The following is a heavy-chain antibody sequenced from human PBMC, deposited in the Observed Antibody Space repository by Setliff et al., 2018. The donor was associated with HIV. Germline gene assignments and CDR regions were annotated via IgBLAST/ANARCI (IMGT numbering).Heavy chain of an antibody. CDR3: STTASNGYPWALDI. CDR2: ISGGGTTV. J-gene: IGHJ3*02. CDR1: GFTFSDYS. D-gene: IGHD3-22*01. Sequence: GGSLRLSCEVSGFTFSDYSMSWIRQAPGKGLEWVSYISGGGTTVYYADSVKGRFSISRDNAKNSTSLQLKGLRDDDTAVYYCSTTASNGYPWALDIWGQGTMVTVSS. V-gene: IGHV3-11*01.